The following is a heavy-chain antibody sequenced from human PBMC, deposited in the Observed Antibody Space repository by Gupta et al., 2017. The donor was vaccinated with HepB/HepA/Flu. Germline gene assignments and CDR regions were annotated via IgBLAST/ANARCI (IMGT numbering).Heavy chain of an antibody. Sequence: EVQLVESGGGLVQPGGSLRLSCAASGFRFRNYWMSWVRQAPGKGLEWVANINQDGSEKYYVDSVKGRFTISRDNAMNSLYLQMDILRAEDTAVYYGATLGRYYHRSGYYYINDDDFDSWGQGTMVTVXS. CDR3: ATLGRYYHRSGYYYINDDDFDS. J-gene: IGHJ3*02. D-gene: IGHD3-22*01. CDR2: INQDGSEK. CDR1: GFRFRNYW. V-gene: IGHV3-7*01.